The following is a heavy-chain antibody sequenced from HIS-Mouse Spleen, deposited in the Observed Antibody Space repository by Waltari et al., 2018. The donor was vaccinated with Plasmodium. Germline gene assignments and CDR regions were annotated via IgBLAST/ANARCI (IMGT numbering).Heavy chain of an antibody. CDR1: GFTFGSYS. CDR3: AREKHSSSWYDAFDI. Sequence: EVQLVESGGGLVQPGGSLRLSCAASGFTFGSYSMNWVRQAPGKGLEWVSYISSSSSTIYYADSVKGRFTISRDNAKNSLFLQMNSLRVEDTAVYYCAREKHSSSWYDAFDIWGQGTMVTVSS. V-gene: IGHV3-48*01. D-gene: IGHD6-13*01. J-gene: IGHJ3*02. CDR2: ISSSSSTI.